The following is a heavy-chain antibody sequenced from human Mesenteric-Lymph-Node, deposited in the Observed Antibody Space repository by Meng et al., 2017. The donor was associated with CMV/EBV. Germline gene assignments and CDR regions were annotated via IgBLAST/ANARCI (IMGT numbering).Heavy chain of an antibody. J-gene: IGHJ4*02. CDR2: IYPGDSDT. D-gene: IGHD6-19*01. CDR1: GYSFTSYW. CDR3: ARIESKRSSGFYYFDY. Sequence: GESLKISCKGSGYSFTSYWIGWVRQMPGKGLEWMGIIYPGDSDTRYSPSFQGQVTISADKSISTAYLQWSSLKASDTAMYYCARIESKRSSGFYYFDYWGQGTLVTVSS. V-gene: IGHV5-51*01.